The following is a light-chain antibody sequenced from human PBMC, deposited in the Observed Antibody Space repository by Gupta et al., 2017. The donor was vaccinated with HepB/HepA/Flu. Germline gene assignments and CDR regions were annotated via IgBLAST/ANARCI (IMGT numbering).Light chain of an antibody. Sequence: VVMTQPPLSLLASLAESAAISCSSSQCLVHSDGNTNLHWFQQRPGQSPRRLIYKVSNRESGIPDRFSGSGSGTEFTLRISRVEAEDVGVYYCMQGTDWPYTFGQGTKLEIK. CDR1: QCLVHSDGNTN. V-gene: IGKV2-30*02. CDR2: KVS. CDR3: MQGTDWPYT. J-gene: IGKJ2*01.